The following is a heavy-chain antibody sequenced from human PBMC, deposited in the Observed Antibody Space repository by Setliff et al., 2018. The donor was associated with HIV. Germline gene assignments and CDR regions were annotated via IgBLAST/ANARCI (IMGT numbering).Heavy chain of an antibody. CDR1: GGSISSGSYY. Sequence: LSLTCTVSGGSISSGSYYWSWIRQPAGKGLEWIGHIQTSGSTHNNPSLKGRVTISVATSKNQFSLKLNSVTTADTAVYYCARSRTSSGYYGVTGYGMDVWGQGTTVTVSS. D-gene: IGHD3-22*01. V-gene: IGHV4-61*09. CDR2: IQTSGST. CDR3: ARSRTSSGYYGVTGYGMDV. J-gene: IGHJ6*02.